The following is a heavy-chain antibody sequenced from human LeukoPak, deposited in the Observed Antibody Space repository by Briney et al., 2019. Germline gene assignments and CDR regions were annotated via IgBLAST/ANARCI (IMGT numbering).Heavy chain of an antibody. J-gene: IGHJ6*02. CDR3: ARDYYGSGSYNPNYYYGMDV. Sequence: PSETLSLTCTVSGGSISSYYWSWIRQPPGKGLEWIGYIYYSGSTNYNPSLKSRVTISVDTSKNQFSLKLSSVTAADTAVYYCARDYYGSGSYNPNYYYGMDVWAKGPRSPSP. D-gene: IGHD3-10*01. CDR2: IYYSGST. CDR1: GGSISSYY. V-gene: IGHV4-59*08.